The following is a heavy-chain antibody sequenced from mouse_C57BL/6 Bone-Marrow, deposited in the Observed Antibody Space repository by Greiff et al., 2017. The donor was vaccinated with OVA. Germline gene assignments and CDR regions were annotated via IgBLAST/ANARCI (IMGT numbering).Heavy chain of an antibody. CDR2: INPGSGGT. D-gene: IGHD1-1*01. J-gene: IGHJ3*01. Sequence: QVQLQQSGAELVRPGTSVKVSCKASGYAFTNYLIEWVKQRPGQGLEWIGVINPGSGGTNYNEKFKGKATLTADKSSSTAYMQLSSLTSEDSAVYFCAITTVVGPQFAYWGQGTLVTVSA. CDR1: GYAFTNYL. V-gene: IGHV1-54*01. CDR3: AITTVVGPQFAY.